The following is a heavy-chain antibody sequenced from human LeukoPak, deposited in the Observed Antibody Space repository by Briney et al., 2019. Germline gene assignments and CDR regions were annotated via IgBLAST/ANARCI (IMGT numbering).Heavy chain of an antibody. CDR2: ISYDGSNK. V-gene: IGHV3-30-3*01. D-gene: IGHD3-16*02. CDR3: ARAAPYYDYVWGSYRQTPLVY. CDR1: GFTFSSYA. Sequence: GGSLRLSCAASGFTFSSYAMHWVRQAPGKGLEWVAVISYDGSNKYYADSVKGRFTISRDNSKNTLYLQMNSLRAEDTAVYCCARAAPYYDYVWGSYRQTPLVYWGQGTLVTVSS. J-gene: IGHJ4*02.